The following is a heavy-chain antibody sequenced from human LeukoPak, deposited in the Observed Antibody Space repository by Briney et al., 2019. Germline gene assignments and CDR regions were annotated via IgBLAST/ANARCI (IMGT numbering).Heavy chain of an antibody. CDR2: ISWNSGSI. J-gene: IGHJ5*02. CDR3: AKGATIAATLGWFDP. CDR1: GCTFDDYA. D-gene: IGHD2-15*01. Sequence: PGRSLRLSCAASGCTFDDYAMHWVRQAPGKGLEWVSGISWNSGSIGYADSVKGRFTISRDNDKNSLYLQMNSLRAEDTALYYCAKGATIAATLGWFDPWGQGTLVTVSS. V-gene: IGHV3-9*01.